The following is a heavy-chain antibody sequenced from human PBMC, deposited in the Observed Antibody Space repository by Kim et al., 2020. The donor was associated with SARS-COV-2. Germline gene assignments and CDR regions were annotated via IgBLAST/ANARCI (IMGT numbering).Heavy chain of an antibody. CDR1: GFTFSSNA. CDR2: IGGSGGNI. J-gene: IGHJ6*02. V-gene: IGHV3-23*01. Sequence: GGSLRLSCAASGFTFSSNAMTWVRQAPGKGLEWVSCIGGSGGNIYYADSVKGRFTISRDNSRNTLFLQMNSLRAEDTAVYYCTKPLKGYHYYGLDVWGQGTTVTVSS. CDR3: TKPLKGYHYYGLDV.